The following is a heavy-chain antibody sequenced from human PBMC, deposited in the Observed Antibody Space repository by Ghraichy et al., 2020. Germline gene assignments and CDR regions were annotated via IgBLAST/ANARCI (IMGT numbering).Heavy chain of an antibody. V-gene: IGHV3-23*01. Sequence: GGSLRLSCAASGFTFSSYAMSWVRQAPGKGLEWVSAISGSGGSTYYADSVKGRFTISRDNSKNTLYLQMNSLRAEDTAVYYCAKAPNFYYYDRGRWFDPWGQGTLVTVSS. CDR2: ISGSGGST. D-gene: IGHD3-22*01. CDR1: GFTFSSYA. J-gene: IGHJ5*02. CDR3: AKAPNFYYYDRGRWFDP.